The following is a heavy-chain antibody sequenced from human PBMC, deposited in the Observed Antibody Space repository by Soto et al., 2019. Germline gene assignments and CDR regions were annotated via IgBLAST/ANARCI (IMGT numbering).Heavy chain of an antibody. J-gene: IGHJ3*02. CDR2: ISWDSAYI. D-gene: IGHD4-17*01. Sequence: VQLVESGGGLVQPGRSLRLSCAVSGFTFEDYAMHWVRQAPGKGLEWVSGISWDSAYIDYADSVKGRFTISRDNVKNSLYLQMNSLRAEDTASYFCAKDYGDSIRRILFYMWGQGTMVTVSS. CDR3: AKDYGDSIRRILFYM. CDR1: GFTFEDYA. V-gene: IGHV3-9*01.